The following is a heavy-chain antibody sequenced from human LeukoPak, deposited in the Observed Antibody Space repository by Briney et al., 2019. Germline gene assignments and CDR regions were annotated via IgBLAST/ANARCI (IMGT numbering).Heavy chain of an antibody. J-gene: IGHJ3*02. V-gene: IGHV3-21*01. Sequence: IPGGSLRLSCAASGFTFSSYSMNWVRQAPGKGLEWVSSISSSSSYIYYADSVKGRFTISRDNAKNTLYLQMNSLRAEDTAVYYCAKDGLVGAPNDAFDIWGQGTMVTVSS. CDR1: GFTFSSYS. CDR2: ISSSSSYI. CDR3: AKDGLVGAPNDAFDI. D-gene: IGHD1-26*01.